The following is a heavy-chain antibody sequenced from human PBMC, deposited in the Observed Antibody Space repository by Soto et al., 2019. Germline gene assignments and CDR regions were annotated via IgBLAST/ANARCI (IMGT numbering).Heavy chain of an antibody. CDR3: ARGGGPAAPPGYNWFDP. J-gene: IGHJ5*02. V-gene: IGHV1-2*04. D-gene: IGHD2-2*01. Sequence: QVQLVQSGAEVKKPGASVKVSCKASGYTFTGYYMHWVRQAPGQGLEWMGWINPNSGGTNYAQKFQGWVTMTRDTSISTAYMELSRRRSDDTAVYYCARGGGPAAPPGYNWFDPWGQGTLVTVSS. CDR2: INPNSGGT. CDR1: GYTFTGYY.